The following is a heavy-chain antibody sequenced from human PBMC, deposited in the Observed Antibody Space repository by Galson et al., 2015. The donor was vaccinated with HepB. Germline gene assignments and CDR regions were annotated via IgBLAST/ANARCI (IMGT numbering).Heavy chain of an antibody. D-gene: IGHD2-2*01. V-gene: IGHV1-2*06. CDR2: INPKNGST. CDR3: ARDHGPACHNLFYYYYMDV. J-gene: IGHJ6*03. Sequence: SLKLSCTASGYTFSDYAIHWVRQAPGQGLQWIGRINPKNGSTNYAQTVQGRVTMTGDTSITTAYMEMNSLKSEDTAVYFCARDHGPACHNLFYYYYMDVWGKGTTVTVSS. CDR1: GYTFSDYA.